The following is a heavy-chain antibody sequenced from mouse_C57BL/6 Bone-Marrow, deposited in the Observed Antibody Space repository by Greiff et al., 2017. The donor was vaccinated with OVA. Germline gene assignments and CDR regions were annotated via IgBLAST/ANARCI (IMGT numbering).Heavy chain of an antibody. Sequence: EVKVVESGGGLVQPKGSLKLSCAASGFSFNTYAMNWVRQAPGKGLEWVARIRSKSNNYATYYADSVKDRFTISRDDSESMLYLQMNNLKTEDTAMYYCVRRGFDYYAMDYWGQGTSVTVSS. V-gene: IGHV10-1*01. CDR1: GFSFNTYA. J-gene: IGHJ4*01. CDR2: IRSKSNNYAT. CDR3: VRRGFDYYAMDY.